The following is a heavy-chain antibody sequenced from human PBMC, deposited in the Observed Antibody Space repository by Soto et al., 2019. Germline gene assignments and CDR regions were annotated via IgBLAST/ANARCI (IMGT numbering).Heavy chain of an antibody. Sequence: GSLRLSCAASGFTVSSKYMSWVRQSPWNWLEWVSVIYSGGSTYYADSVKGRFTISRDNSKNTLYLQMNSLRAEDTAVYYCARGGGEGELPYYYYGMDVWGQGTTVTVSS. J-gene: IGHJ6*02. D-gene: IGHD1-26*01. CDR1: GFTVSSKY. CDR3: ARGGGEGELPYYYYGMDV. CDR2: IYSGGST. V-gene: IGHV3-53*01.